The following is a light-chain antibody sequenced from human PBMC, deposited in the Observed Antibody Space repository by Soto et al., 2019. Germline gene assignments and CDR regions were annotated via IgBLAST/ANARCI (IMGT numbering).Light chain of an antibody. CDR3: AACDDSLNGLVV. J-gene: IGLJ2*01. V-gene: IGLV1-44*01. Sequence: QSVLTQPPSASGTPGQRVTISCSGSSSNIGSNTVNWYQQLPGTAPKLLIYSNNQRPSAVPDRFSGSKSGTSASLAISGLQSEDEADYYCAACDDSLNGLVVFGGGTKLTVL. CDR2: SNN. CDR1: SSNIGSNT.